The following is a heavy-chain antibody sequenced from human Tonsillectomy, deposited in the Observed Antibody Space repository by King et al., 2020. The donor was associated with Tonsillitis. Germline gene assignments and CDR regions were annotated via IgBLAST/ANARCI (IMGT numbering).Heavy chain of an antibody. CDR2: ISYDGSNK. CDR1: GFTFSSYG. J-gene: IGHJ2*01. D-gene: IGHD1-14*01. Sequence: VQLVESGGGVVQPGRSLRLSCAASGFTFSSYGMHWVRQAPGKGLEWVAVISYDGSNKYYADSVKGRFTISRDNSKNTLYLQMNSLRAEDTAVYYCAKGGTQHLTMAGGYFDLWGRGTLVTVSS. V-gene: IGHV3-30*18. CDR3: AKGGTQHLTMAGGYFDL.